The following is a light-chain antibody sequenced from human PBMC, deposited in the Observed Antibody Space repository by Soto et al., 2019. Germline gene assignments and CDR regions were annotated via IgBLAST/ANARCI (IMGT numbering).Light chain of an antibody. V-gene: IGKV3-11*01. J-gene: IGKJ4*01. CDR3: QQRDIWSPLT. CDR1: QSVGIY. Sequence: VLTQSPATLSLSPGERATLFCKASQSVGIYMGWFQQKPGQAPRVLIYDATNGAGGVPARFSGSGSGTDVSLTISSLEPEDSAVYYCQQRDIWSPLTFGGGTKLEIK. CDR2: DAT.